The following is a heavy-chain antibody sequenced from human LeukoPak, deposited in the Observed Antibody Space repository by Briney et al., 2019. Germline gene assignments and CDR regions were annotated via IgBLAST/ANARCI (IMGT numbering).Heavy chain of an antibody. CDR3: ARGGNCSGGSCYSGGLDP. Sequence: ASETLSLTCAVYGGSFSGYYWSWIRQPPGKGLEWIGEINHSGSTNYNPSLKSRVTISVDTSKNQFSLKLSSVTAADTAVYYCARGGNCSGGSCYSGGLDPWGQGTLVTVSS. CDR1: GGSFSGYY. CDR2: INHSGST. D-gene: IGHD2-15*01. J-gene: IGHJ5*02. V-gene: IGHV4-34*01.